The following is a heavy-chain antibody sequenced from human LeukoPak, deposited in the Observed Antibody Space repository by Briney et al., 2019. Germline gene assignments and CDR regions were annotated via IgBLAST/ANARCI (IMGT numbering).Heavy chain of an antibody. CDR2: INGGGVNT. V-gene: IGHV3-23*01. CDR3: ARDRLGVEMATINRFDY. J-gene: IGHJ4*02. CDR1: GFTFSSYA. Sequence: PGGSLRLSCAASGFTFSSYAMSWVRQAPGKGLEWVSTINGGGVNTHYADSVKGRFTISRDNAKNSLYLQMNSLRADDTAVYYCARDRLGVEMATINRFDYWGQGFLVTVSS. D-gene: IGHD5-24*01.